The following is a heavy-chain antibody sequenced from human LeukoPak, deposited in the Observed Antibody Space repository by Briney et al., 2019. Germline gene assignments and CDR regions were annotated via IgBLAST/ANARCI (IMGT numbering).Heavy chain of an antibody. J-gene: IGHJ6*02. CDR2: IYYSGST. CDR1: GGSISSSSYY. CDR3: ARDRAVAAAGSYYYGMDV. Sequence: SETLSLTCTVSGGSISSSSYYWGWIRQPPGKGLEWIGSIYYSGSTYYNPSLKSRVTISLDTSKNQFSLKLSSVTAADTAVYYCARDRAVAAAGSYYYGMDVWGQGTTVTVSS. V-gene: IGHV4-39*07. D-gene: IGHD6-13*01.